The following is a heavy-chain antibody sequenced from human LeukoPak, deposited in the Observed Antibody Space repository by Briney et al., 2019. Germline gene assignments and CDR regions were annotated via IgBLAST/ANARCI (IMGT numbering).Heavy chain of an antibody. CDR1: GGSISSSSYY. J-gene: IGHJ4*02. CDR2: IYYSGST. D-gene: IGHD3-22*01. V-gene: IGHV4-39*07. Sequence: KSSETVSLTCTVSGGSISSSSYYWGWIRQPPGKGLEWIGSIYYSGSTYYNPSLKSRVTISVDTSKNQFSLKLSSVTAADTAVYYCARDRGKNYYDGSGFDFWGQGTLVTVSS. CDR3: ARDRGKNYYDGSGFDF.